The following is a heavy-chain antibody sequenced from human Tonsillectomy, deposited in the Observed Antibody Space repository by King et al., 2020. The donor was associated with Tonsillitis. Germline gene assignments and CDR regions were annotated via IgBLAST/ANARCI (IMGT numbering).Heavy chain of an antibody. J-gene: IGHJ4*02. V-gene: IGHV4-34*01. CDR2: ISHSGST. CDR1: GGSFSGYY. Sequence: HVQLQQWGAGLLKPSETLSLTCAVYGGSFSGYYWGWIRQPPGKGLEWIGEISHSGSTNYNPSLKSRVTISLDTSKNQFSLKLTSVTAADTAVYFCARGKYDFWSNYPDYFDYWGRGTLVTVSS. D-gene: IGHD3-3*01. CDR3: ARGKYDFWSNYPDYFDY.